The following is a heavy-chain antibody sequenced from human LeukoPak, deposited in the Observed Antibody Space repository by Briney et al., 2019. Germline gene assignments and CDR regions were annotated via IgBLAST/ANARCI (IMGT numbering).Heavy chain of an antibody. Sequence: WASVKVSCKASGGTFSSYAISWVRQAPGQGLEWMGRIIPILGIANYAQKFQGRVTITADKSTSTAYMELSSLRSEDTAVYYCARGNYDFWSGSYYYYGMDVWGQGTTVTVSS. CDR3: ARGNYDFWSGSYYYYGMDV. D-gene: IGHD3-3*01. CDR1: GGTFSSYA. J-gene: IGHJ6*02. V-gene: IGHV1-69*04. CDR2: IIPILGIA.